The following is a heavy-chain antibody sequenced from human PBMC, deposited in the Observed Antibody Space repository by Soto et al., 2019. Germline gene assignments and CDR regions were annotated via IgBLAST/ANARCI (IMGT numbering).Heavy chain of an antibody. V-gene: IGHV3-30*18. D-gene: IGHD3-22*01. Sequence: QVQLVESGGGVVQPGRSLRLSCAASGFTFSSYGMHWVRQAPGKGLEWVAVISYDGSNKYYADSVKGRFTISRDNSKNTLYLQMNSLRAEDTAVYYCAKEARGYYDSSGYYRYWGQGILVTVSS. CDR3: AKEARGYYDSSGYYRY. J-gene: IGHJ4*02. CDR1: GFTFSSYG. CDR2: ISYDGSNK.